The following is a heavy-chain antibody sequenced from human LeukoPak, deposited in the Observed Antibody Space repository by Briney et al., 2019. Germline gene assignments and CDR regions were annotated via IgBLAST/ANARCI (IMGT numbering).Heavy chain of an antibody. Sequence: GGSLRLSCAASGFTFSSYGMHWVRQAPGKGLEWVAVISYDGSNKYYADSVKGRFTISRDNSKNTLHLQMNSLRAEDTAVYYCAKDRQQLVRGYFDYWGQGTLVTVSS. CDR3: AKDRQQLVRGYFDY. D-gene: IGHD6-13*01. CDR1: GFTFSSYG. V-gene: IGHV3-30*18. J-gene: IGHJ4*02. CDR2: ISYDGSNK.